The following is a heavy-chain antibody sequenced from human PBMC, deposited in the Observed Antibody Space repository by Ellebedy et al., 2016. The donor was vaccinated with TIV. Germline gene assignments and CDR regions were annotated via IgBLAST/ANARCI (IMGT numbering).Heavy chain of an antibody. V-gene: IGHV3-23*01. J-gene: IGHJ4*02. CDR1: GFTFSTYA. D-gene: IGHD6-19*01. Sequence: GESLKISCVGSGFTFSTYAMAWVRQTPGKGLEWVSTISHTGTRTYYANFVEGRFIISRDTSKRTLWLQMNSLRVEDTAVYFCAKGRGGGSDSSAPRYYFDSWGLGTLVTVSS. CDR3: AKGRGGGSDSSAPRYYFDS. CDR2: ISHTGTRT.